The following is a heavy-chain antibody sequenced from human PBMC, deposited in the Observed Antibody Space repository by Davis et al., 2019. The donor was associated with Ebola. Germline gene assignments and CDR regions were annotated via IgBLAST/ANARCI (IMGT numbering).Heavy chain of an antibody. CDR1: VITFSSYA. D-gene: IGHD2-21*02. CDR2: LSGSGCTT. Sequence: GGSLRPSCAASVITFSSYAMTWVRQAPGKGLAWVSALSGSGCTTYYAGSVKGRFTISRHNSNNTQYLQMNSLSAEDTAVYYCATGGGDCWYFDLWGRGTLVTVSS. V-gene: IGHV3-23*01. CDR3: ATGGGDCWYFDL. J-gene: IGHJ2*01.